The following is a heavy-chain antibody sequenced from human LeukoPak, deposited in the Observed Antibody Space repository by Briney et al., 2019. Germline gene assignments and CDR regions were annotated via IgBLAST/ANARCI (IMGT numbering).Heavy chain of an antibody. CDR1: GGTFKKYA. CDR3: TSSIVGSENSTEGAFDN. V-gene: IGHV1-69*05. Sequence: ASVKVSCKASGGTFKKYATSWVRHAPGQGLEWMGGIIPMFGTPNYAQKFQGRVTIMTDESTSTTYMELGSLTSEDTAVYYCTSSIVGSENSTEGAFDNWGQGTLVTVSS. CDR2: IIPMFGTP. D-gene: IGHD2-21*01. J-gene: IGHJ4*02.